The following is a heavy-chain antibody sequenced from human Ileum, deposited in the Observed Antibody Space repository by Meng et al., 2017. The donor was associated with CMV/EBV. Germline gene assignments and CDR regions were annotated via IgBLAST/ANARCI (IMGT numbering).Heavy chain of an antibody. Sequence: GPLRLSCAVSGGSISSSNWWSWVRQPPGKGLEWIGEIYHSGSTNYNPSLKSRVTISVDKTKNQFSLKLSSVTAADTAVYYCAKSHCSSTSCYYYYYYYGMDVWGQGTTVTVSS. J-gene: IGHJ6*02. D-gene: IGHD2-2*01. V-gene: IGHV4-4*02. CDR3: AKSHCSSTSCYYYYYYYGMDV. CDR2: IYHSGST. CDR1: GGSISSSNW.